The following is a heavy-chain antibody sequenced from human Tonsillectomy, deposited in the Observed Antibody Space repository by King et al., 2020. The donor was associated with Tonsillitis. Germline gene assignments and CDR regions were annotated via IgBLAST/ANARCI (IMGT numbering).Heavy chain of an antibody. J-gene: IGHJ4*02. Sequence: VQLVESGGGVVQPGGSLRLSCAASGFTFSSYGMHWVRQAPGMGLEWVALILNDGSQKYHADSVKGRFTLSRDNSKDTLYLQMNSLRPEDTAVYYCARDAYRTSSVVDYWGQGTLVTVSS. CDR1: GFTFSSYG. V-gene: IGHV3-30*03. D-gene: IGHD6-6*01. CDR3: ARDAYRTSSVVDY. CDR2: ILNDGSQK.